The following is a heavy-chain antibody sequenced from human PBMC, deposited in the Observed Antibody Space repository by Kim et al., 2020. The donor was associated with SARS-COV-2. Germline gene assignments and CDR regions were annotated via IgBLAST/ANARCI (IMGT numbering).Heavy chain of an antibody. Sequence: QKFQGRVTITADKATSTAYMELSSLGSEDTAVYYCARDNPWGVGATPFDYWGQGTLVTVSS. V-gene: IGHV1-69*04. D-gene: IGHD1-26*01. CDR3: ARDNPWGVGATPFDY. J-gene: IGHJ4*02.